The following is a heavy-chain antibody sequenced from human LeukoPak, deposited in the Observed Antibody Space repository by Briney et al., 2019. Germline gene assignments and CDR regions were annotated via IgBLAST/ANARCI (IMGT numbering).Heavy chain of an antibody. CDR1: GGSINNCY. Sequence: PSETLSLTCTVSGGSINNCYWSWIRQPPGKGLEWIGCIFYSGSTNYNPSLKSRVTISVDTSKNQFSLKLTSVTAADTAVYYCARGVVPAANYNWFDPWGQGTLVTVSS. CDR2: IFYSGST. CDR3: ARGVVPAANYNWFDP. J-gene: IGHJ5*02. D-gene: IGHD2-2*01. V-gene: IGHV4-59*01.